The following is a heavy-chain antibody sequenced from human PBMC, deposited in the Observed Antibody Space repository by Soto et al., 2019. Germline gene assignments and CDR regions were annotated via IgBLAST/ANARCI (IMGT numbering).Heavy chain of an antibody. CDR3: ARAIGGKGAFDI. Sequence: GESLKISCKGSGYSFTSYWIGWVRQMPGKGLEWMGIIYPGDSDTRYSPFFQGQVTIPADKSLSTAYLQWSSMKASDSAMYYCARAIGGKGAFDIWGQGTMVTVSS. CDR1: GYSFTSYW. J-gene: IGHJ3*02. CDR2: IYPGDSDT. D-gene: IGHD3-16*01. V-gene: IGHV5-51*01.